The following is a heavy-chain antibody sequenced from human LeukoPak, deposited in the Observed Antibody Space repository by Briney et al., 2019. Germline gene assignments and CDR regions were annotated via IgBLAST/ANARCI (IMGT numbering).Heavy chain of an antibody. Sequence: GASMKVSCKASGYTFTSYAMHWVRQAPGQRLEWMGWINAGNGNTKYSQKFQGRVTITRDTSASTAYMELSSLRSEDTAVYYCARTRITMIGYYFDYWGQGTLVTVSS. V-gene: IGHV1-3*01. CDR3: ARTRITMIGYYFDY. CDR1: GYTFTSYA. D-gene: IGHD3-22*01. CDR2: INAGNGNT. J-gene: IGHJ4*02.